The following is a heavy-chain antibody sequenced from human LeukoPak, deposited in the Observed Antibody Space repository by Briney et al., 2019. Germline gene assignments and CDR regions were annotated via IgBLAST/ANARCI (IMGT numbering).Heavy chain of an antibody. J-gene: IGHJ4*02. D-gene: IGHD4-17*01. CDR2: INYSGST. Sequence: PSETLSLTCTVSGGSINSYYWSWIRQPPGKGLEWIGYINYSGSTDYNPSLKSRVTISVDTSKNQFSLKVISVTAADTAVYYCGREGRQDYVYFDSWGQGTLVTVSS. CDR3: GREGRQDYVYFDS. V-gene: IGHV4-59*01. CDR1: GGSINSYY.